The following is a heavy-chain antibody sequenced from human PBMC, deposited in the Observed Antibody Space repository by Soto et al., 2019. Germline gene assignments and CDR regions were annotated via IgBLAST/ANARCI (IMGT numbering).Heavy chain of an antibody. D-gene: IGHD3-9*01. J-gene: IGHJ6*02. CDR3: ARDRGNYDILTGYRYGMDV. CDR1: GGSISSYY. V-gene: IGHV4-59*01. Sequence: TSETLSLTCTVSGGSISSYYWSWIRQPPGKGLEWIGYIYYSGSTNYNPSLKSRVTISVDTSKNQFSLKLSSVTAADTAVYYCARDRGNYDILTGYRYGMDVWGQGTTVTVSS. CDR2: IYYSGST.